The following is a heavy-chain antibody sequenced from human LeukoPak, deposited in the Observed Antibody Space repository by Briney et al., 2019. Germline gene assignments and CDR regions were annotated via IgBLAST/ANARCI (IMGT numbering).Heavy chain of an antibody. CDR1: GYTFTSYG. CDR2: ISAYNGNT. V-gene: IGHV1-18*04. CDR3: ARDCYYSSSWYFDY. Sequence: ASVKVSCKASGYTFTSYGISWVRQAPGQGLEWMGWISAYNGNTNYAQKLQGRVTMTTDTSTSTAYMELRSLRSDDTAVYYCARDCYYSSSWYFDYWGQGTLVTVSS. D-gene: IGHD6-13*01. J-gene: IGHJ4*02.